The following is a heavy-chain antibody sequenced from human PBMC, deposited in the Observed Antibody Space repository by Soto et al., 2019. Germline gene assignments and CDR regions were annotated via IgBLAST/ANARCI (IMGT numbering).Heavy chain of an antibody. CDR2: MNPGSGDT. J-gene: IGHJ5*02. D-gene: IGHD5-18*01. CDR3: ARMESFGSLNWFDP. Sequence: ASVKVSWKASGYTFTNNDVSWVRQATGQGLEWIGWMNPGSGDTGYAQKFQGRVTMTRDISIATAYMELNSLTSEDTAIYYCARMESFGSLNWFDPWGQGTLVTVSS. V-gene: IGHV1-8*02. CDR1: GYTFTNND.